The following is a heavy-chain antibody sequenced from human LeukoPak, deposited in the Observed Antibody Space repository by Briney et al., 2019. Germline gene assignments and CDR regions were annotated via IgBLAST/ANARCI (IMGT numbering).Heavy chain of an antibody. CDR2: INPNSGGT. CDR1: GYTFTGYY. J-gene: IGHJ5*02. Sequence: GASVKVSCKASGYTFTGYYMHWVRQAPGQGLEWMGWINPNSGGTNYAQKFQGRVTMTRDTSISTAYMELSRLRSDDTAVYYCARGYYYDSSGYLAENWFDPWGQGTLVTVSS. V-gene: IGHV1-2*02. CDR3: ARGYYYDSSGYLAENWFDP. D-gene: IGHD3-22*01.